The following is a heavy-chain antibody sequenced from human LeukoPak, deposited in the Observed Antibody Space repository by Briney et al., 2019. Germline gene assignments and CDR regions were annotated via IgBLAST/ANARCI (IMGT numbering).Heavy chain of an antibody. V-gene: IGHV4-59*08. Sequence: SETLSLTCTVSVASITSYYWSWIRQPPGKGLEWIGYIYYSGSTTYKPSLKSRVTISVDTSKNQFSLKLSSVTAADTAVYYCARLSIVGATNFDYWGQGTLVTVSS. CDR3: ARLSIVGATNFDY. D-gene: IGHD1-26*01. CDR2: IYYSGST. J-gene: IGHJ4*02. CDR1: VASITSYY.